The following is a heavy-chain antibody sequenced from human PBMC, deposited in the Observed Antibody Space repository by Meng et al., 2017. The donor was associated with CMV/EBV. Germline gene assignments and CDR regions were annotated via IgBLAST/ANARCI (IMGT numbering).Heavy chain of an antibody. CDR2: IYYSGST. D-gene: IGHD2-2*02. CDR3: ARDRGGYCSSTSCYTYYYYGMDV. J-gene: IGHJ6*02. Sequence: SETLSLTCTVSGGSISSYYWSWIRQPPGKGLEWIGYIYYSGSTNYNPSLKSRVTISVDTSKNQFSLKLSSVTAADTAVCYCARDRGGYCSSTSCYTYYYYGMDVWGQGTTVTVSS. CDR1: GGSISSYY. V-gene: IGHV4-59*01.